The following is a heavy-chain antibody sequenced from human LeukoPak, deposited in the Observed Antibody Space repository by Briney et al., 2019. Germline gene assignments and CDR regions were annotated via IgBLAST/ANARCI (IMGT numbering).Heavy chain of an antibody. CDR2: IYYSGTM. Sequence: PSETLSLTCSVSDGSVSSSSYYWGWIRQPPGKGLEWIGTIYYSGTMYYHPSLESRVTMSVDTSKNQYSLKLSSVTAADTAVYYCARATSPYNWFDPWGQGALVTVSS. J-gene: IGHJ5*02. CDR1: DGSVSSSSYY. V-gene: IGHV4-39*07. CDR3: ARATSPYNWFDP.